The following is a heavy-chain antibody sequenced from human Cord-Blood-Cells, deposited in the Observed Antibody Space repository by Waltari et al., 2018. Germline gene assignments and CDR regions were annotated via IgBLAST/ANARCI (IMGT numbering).Heavy chain of an antibody. Sequence: QVQLQQWGAGLLKPSETLSLTCAVYGGSFSGYYCSWIRQPPGKGLEWIGEINHSGSTNYNPSLKSRVTISVDTSKNQFSLKLSSVTAADTAVYYCARWDCSSTSCYDYWGQGTLVTVSS. CDR1: GGSFSGYY. CDR2: INHSGST. V-gene: IGHV4-34*01. CDR3: ARWDCSSTSCYDY. D-gene: IGHD2-2*01. J-gene: IGHJ4*02.